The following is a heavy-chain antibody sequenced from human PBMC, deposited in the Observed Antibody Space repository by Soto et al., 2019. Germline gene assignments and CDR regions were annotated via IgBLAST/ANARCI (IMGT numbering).Heavy chain of an antibody. Sequence: ASVKVSCKASGYTFIGFLLHWVRQAPGQGLEWVGWIPPKSGATYSAQNFQGRVNMTRDTSIHPVYMELSRITSEDTAVYYCAGVVPGAEAWFDPWGQGTLVTVSS. CDR1: GYTFIGFL. CDR2: IPPKSGAT. J-gene: IGHJ5*02. V-gene: IGHV1-2*02. D-gene: IGHD2-2*01. CDR3: AGVVPGAEAWFDP.